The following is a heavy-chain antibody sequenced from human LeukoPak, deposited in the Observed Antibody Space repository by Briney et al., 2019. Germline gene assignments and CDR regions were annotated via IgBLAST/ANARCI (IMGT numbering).Heavy chain of an antibody. CDR1: GYTFTSYD. J-gene: IGHJ4*02. CDR3: ARRGKTTVTSFDY. D-gene: IGHD4-17*01. Sequence: ASVKVSCKASGYTFTSYDINWVRQATGQGLEWMGWMNPNSGNTGYAQKFQGRVTMTRNTSISTAYMELSSLRSDDTAVYYCARRGKTTVTSFDYWGQGTLVTVSS. V-gene: IGHV1-8*01. CDR2: MNPNSGNT.